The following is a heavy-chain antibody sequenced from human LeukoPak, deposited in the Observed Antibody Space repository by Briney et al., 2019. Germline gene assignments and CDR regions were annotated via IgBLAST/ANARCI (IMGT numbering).Heavy chain of an antibody. V-gene: IGHV3-74*01. Sequence: PGGSLRLSCAASGFSFSSYWMHWVRQAPGEGLVWVSRINNDGTTTSYADSVKGRFTTSRDNAKNTLYLQMNSLRAEDTAVYYCARVLGLGKDEYYQCWGQGTLVTVPS. J-gene: IGHJ1*01. CDR1: GFSFSSYW. D-gene: IGHD3-10*01. CDR2: INNDGTTT. CDR3: ARVLGLGKDEYYQC.